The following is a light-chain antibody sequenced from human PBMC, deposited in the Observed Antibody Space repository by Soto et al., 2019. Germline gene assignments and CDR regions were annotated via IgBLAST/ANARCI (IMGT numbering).Light chain of an antibody. CDR2: KAS. J-gene: IGKJ1*01. CDR1: QTISSW. V-gene: IGKV1-5*03. CDR3: KHYNSYSEA. Sequence: DIQMTQSPSTLSGSVGDRVTITCRASQTISSWLAWYQQKPGKATKLLIYKASTLKSGVPSRFSGSGYGTEFTLTISGLQPGDFATYYCKHYNSYSEAFGQGTKVDIK.